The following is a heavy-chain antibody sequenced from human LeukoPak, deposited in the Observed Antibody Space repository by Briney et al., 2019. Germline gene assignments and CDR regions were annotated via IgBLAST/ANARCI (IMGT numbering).Heavy chain of an antibody. CDR3: ARGIRGVIIFHYYYYMDV. CDR1: GYTFTSYD. J-gene: IGHJ6*03. Sequence: ASVKVSCKASGYTFTSYDINWVRQATGQGLEWMGWMNPNSGNTGYAQKFQGRVTMTRNTSISTAYMELSSLRSEDTAVYYCARGIRGVIIFHYYYYMDVWGKGTTVTISS. CDR2: MNPNSGNT. D-gene: IGHD3-10*01. V-gene: IGHV1-8*01.